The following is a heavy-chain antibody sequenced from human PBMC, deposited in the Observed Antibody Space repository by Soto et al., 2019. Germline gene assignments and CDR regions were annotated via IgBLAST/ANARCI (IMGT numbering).Heavy chain of an antibody. Sequence: GASVKVSCKASGYTFTSYGISWVRQAPGQGLEWMGWISAYNGNTNYAQKLQGRVTMTTDTSTSTAYMELRSLRSDDTAVYYCARDRKIRESGSWYETKWFDPWGQGTLVTISS. CDR1: GYTFTSYG. V-gene: IGHV1-18*01. J-gene: IGHJ5*02. D-gene: IGHD6-13*01. CDR3: ARDRKIRESGSWYETKWFDP. CDR2: ISAYNGNT.